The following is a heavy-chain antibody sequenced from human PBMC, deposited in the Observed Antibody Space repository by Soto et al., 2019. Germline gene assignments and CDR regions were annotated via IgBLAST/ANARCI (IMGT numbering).Heavy chain of an antibody. V-gene: IGHV3-48*02. J-gene: IGHJ4*02. CDR2: ISSKSDTI. D-gene: IGHD2-21*02. CDR3: ARESCYGGNCYIIDY. Sequence: PGGSLRLSCAASGFAISTYSMNWVRQAPGKGLEWVSYISSKSDTIYYADSVKGRFTISRDNAKNSLYLQMNSLRDEDTAVYYCARESCYGGNCYIIDYWGQGTLVTVSS. CDR1: GFAISTYS.